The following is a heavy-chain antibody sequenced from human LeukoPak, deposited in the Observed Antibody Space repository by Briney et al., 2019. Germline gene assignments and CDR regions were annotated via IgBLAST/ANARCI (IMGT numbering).Heavy chain of an antibody. CDR2: ISSSSSYI. CDR1: GFTFSSYS. J-gene: IGHJ4*02. CDR3: ARDLGRKEQLVLAYNY. V-gene: IGHV3-21*01. Sequence: GGSLRLSCAASGFTFSSYSMNWVRQAPGKGLEWVSSISSSSSYIYYADSVKGRFTISRDNAKNSLYLQMNSLRAEDTAVYYCARDLGRKEQLVLAYNYWGQGTLVTVSS. D-gene: IGHD6-13*01.